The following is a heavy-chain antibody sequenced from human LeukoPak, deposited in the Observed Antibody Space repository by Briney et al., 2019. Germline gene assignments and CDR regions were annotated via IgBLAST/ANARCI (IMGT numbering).Heavy chain of an antibody. Sequence: ASVKVSCKASGYTFTSYGISWVRQAPGQGLEWMGGIIPIFGTANYAQKFQGRVTITADESTSTAYMELSSLRSEDTAVYYCARVPAGFVDIWGQGTMVTVSS. CDR2: IIPIFGTA. CDR1: GYTFTSYG. D-gene: IGHD2-2*01. CDR3: ARVPAGFVDI. V-gene: IGHV1-69*13. J-gene: IGHJ3*02.